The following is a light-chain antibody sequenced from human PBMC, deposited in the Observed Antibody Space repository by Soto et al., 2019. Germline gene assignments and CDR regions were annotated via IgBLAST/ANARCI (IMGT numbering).Light chain of an antibody. CDR1: QIVSSTY. Sequence: EIVLTQSPGTLSLSPGERATLSCRASQIVSSTYLAWYQHKPGQAPRLLIYGASSRATGIPDRFSGSGSGTDFTLTISRLEPEDFAVYYCQQYAGSPWTFGQGTKVDIK. J-gene: IGKJ1*01. V-gene: IGKV3-20*01. CDR2: GAS. CDR3: QQYAGSPWT.